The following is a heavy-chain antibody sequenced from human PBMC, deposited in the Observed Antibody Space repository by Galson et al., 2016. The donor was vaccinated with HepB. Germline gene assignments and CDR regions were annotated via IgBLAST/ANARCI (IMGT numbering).Heavy chain of an antibody. CDR3: VKGAYYGSSILYGMDV. Sequence: SLRLSCAASGFTFSTYAMSWVRQAPGKGLEWVSGISGSGGSTYYADSVKGRFTISRDNSKNTLYLQMNSQRAEDTAVYYCVKGAYYGSSILYGMDVWGQGTTVTVSS. J-gene: IGHJ6*02. V-gene: IGHV3-23*01. CDR2: ISGSGGST. D-gene: IGHD3-10*01. CDR1: GFTFSTYA.